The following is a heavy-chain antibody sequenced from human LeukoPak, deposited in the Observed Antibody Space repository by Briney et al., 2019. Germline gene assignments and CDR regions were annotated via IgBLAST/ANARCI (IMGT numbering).Heavy chain of an antibody. CDR1: GGSFSGYY. V-gene: IGHV4-34*01. D-gene: IGHD5-24*01. J-gene: IGHJ5*02. CDR2: INHSGST. CDR3: ARHTAEKYNWFDR. Sequence: PSETLSLTCAVYGGSFSGYYWNWIRQPPGKGLEWIGEINHSGSTNYNPSLKSRVTISVDTSKNQFSLKLSSVTAADTAVYYCARHTAEKYNWFDRWGQGTLVTVSS.